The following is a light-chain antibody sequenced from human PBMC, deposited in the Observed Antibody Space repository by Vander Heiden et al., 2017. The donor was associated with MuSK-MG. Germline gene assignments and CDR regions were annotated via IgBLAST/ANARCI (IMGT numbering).Light chain of an antibody. CDR1: SSDVGSYNL. J-gene: IGLJ3*02. CDR2: EVN. V-gene: IGLV2-23*02. Sequence: QSALTQPASVSGSPGQSITISCTGTSSDVGSYNLVSWYQQHPGEAPKLIIYEVNKRPSGVSNRFSASKSGNTAYLTISGLQAEDAAHYHCCSYAGRSTSMFGGGTKLTVL. CDR3: CSYAGRSTSM.